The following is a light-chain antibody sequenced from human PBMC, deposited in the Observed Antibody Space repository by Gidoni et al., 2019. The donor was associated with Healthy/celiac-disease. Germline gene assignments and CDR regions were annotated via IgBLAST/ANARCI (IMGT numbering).Light chain of an antibody. Sequence: DIQMTQSPSSLSASVGDRVTITCRASQSISSCLIWYQQKPGKAPKLLIYAASSLQSGVPSRFSGSGSGTEVSLPISSLLPDDFATYYCHQSYSTPPSFGQGTKLEIK. V-gene: IGKV1-39*01. J-gene: IGKJ2*03. CDR3: HQSYSTPPS. CDR2: AAS. CDR1: QSISSC.